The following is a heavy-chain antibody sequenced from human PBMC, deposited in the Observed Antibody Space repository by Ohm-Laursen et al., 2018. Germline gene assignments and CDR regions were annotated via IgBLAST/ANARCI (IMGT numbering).Heavy chain of an antibody. CDR3: AKDRRITGTTSCDY. CDR2: ISGSGGST. CDR1: GFTFSSYA. J-gene: IGHJ4*02. D-gene: IGHD1-7*01. V-gene: IGHV3-23*01. Sequence: GSLRLSCAASGFTFSSYAMSWVRQAPGKGLEWVSAISGSGGSTYYANSVKGRFTISRDNSKNTLYLQMNSLRAEDTAVYYCAKDRRITGTTSCDYWGQGTLVTVSS.